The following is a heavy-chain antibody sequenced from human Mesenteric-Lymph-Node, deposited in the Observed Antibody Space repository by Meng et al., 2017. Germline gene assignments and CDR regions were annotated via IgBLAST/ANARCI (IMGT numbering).Heavy chain of an antibody. V-gene: IGHV4-4*02. CDR2: IYHSGST. Sequence: QVQLQAAGPGLVTPSGTLFLTCAVSGGSISSSNWWSWVRQPPGKGLEWIGEIYHSGSTNYNPSLKSRVTISVDKSKNQFSLNLSSVTAADTVVYYCARVGQWLPFDYWGQGTLVTVSS. CDR3: ARVGQWLPFDY. J-gene: IGHJ4*02. CDR1: GGSISSSNW. D-gene: IGHD6-19*01.